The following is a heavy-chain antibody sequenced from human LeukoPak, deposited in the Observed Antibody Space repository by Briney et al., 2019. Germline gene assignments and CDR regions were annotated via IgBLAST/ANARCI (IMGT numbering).Heavy chain of an antibody. V-gene: IGHV3-74*01. CDR1: GFAFSSHW. Sequence: EGSLRLSCGASGFAFSSHWIHWVRHAPGKGLVWVSNINGDGGSTGYADSVKGRFTTSRDNAKNTLYLHMNSLRVEDTAVYYCARDEVGAPPIDYWGQGALVTVSS. D-gene: IGHD1-26*01. CDR2: INGDGGST. J-gene: IGHJ4*02. CDR3: ARDEVGAPPIDY.